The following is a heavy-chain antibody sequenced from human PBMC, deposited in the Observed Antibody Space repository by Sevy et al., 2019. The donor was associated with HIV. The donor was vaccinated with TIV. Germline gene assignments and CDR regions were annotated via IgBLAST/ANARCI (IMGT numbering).Heavy chain of an antibody. CDR3: AKVDSSGYYSVSGFDY. Sequence: GGSLRLSCAASGFTFSSYAMSWVRQAPGKGLEWVSAISGSGGSTYYADSVKGRFTISRDNSNNPLYLQMNSLRAEDTAVYYCAKVDSSGYYSVSGFDYWGQRTLVTVSS. CDR1: GFTFSSYA. CDR2: ISGSGGST. D-gene: IGHD3-22*01. J-gene: IGHJ4*02. V-gene: IGHV3-23*01.